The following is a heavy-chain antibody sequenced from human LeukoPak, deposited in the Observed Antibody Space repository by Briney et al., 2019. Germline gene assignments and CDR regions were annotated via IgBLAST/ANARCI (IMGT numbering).Heavy chain of an antibody. CDR3: AKDLNYYYDSSGYN. Sequence: GGSLGLSCAASGFTFSSYAMSWVRQAPGKGLEWVSAISGSGGSTYYADSVKGRFTISRDNSKNTLYLQMNSLRAEDTAVYYCAKDLNYYYDSSGYNWGQGTLVTVSS. CDR2: ISGSGGST. D-gene: IGHD3-22*01. CDR1: GFTFSSYA. V-gene: IGHV3-23*01. J-gene: IGHJ4*02.